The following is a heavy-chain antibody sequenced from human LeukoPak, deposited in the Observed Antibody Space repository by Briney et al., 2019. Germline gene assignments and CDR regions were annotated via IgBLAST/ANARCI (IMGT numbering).Heavy chain of an antibody. CDR1: GYTFANYY. CDR2: INPGGGST. D-gene: IGHD2-15*01. Sequence: ASVKVSCKASGYTFANYYIHWVRQAPGQGLEWMGIINPGGGSTFYAQKFQGRVTMTRDTSTSTAYMELSSLRFNDTAVYYCATLGQMWQLLARAVSDYWGQGTLVTVSS. CDR3: ATLGQMWQLLARAVSDY. J-gene: IGHJ4*02. V-gene: IGHV1-46*01.